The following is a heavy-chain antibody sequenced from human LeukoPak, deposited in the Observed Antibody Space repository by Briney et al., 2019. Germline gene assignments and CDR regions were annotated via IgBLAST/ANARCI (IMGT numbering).Heavy chain of an antibody. CDR1: PDTFTRYG. CDR2: IRAYNGDT. D-gene: IGHD6-19*01. V-gene: IGHV1-18*01. Sequence: ASVKVSYKASPDTFTRYGITWVRQAPGQGLEWMGWIRAYNGDTNYAQKFQGRVTMTAERSTNTAYMELRGLTFDDTAVFYCATTTATSGSSLYWGQGTLVNVAS. CDR3: ATTTATSGSSLY. J-gene: IGHJ4*02.